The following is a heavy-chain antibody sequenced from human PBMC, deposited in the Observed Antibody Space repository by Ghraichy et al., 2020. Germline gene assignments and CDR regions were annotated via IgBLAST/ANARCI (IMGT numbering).Heavy chain of an antibody. CDR2: IYYSGST. CDR3: ARQEPFTGLDY. V-gene: IGHV4-59*08. J-gene: IGHJ4*02. CDR1: GGSISSYY. Sequence: SETLSLTCTVSGGSISSYYWSWIRQPPGKGLEWIGYIYYSGSTNYNPSLKSRVTISVDTSKNQFSLKLSSVTAADTAVYYCARQEPFTGLDYWGQGTLVTVSS. D-gene: IGHD3-10*01.